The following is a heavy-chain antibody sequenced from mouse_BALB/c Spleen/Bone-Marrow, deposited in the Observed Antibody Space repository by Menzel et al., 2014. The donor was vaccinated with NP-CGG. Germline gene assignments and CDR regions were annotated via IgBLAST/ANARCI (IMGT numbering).Heavy chain of an antibody. D-gene: IGHD1-1*01. CDR3: ARPGSSSGYFDY. CDR2: ISSGSSTI. J-gene: IGHJ2*01. CDR1: GFTFSSFA. V-gene: IGHV5-17*02. Sequence: EVKVVESGGGLVQPGGSRKLSCAASGFTFSSFAMHWVRQAPEKGLEWVAYISSGSSTIYYADTVMGRFTISRDNPKNTLFLQMTSLRSEDTAMYYCARPGSSSGYFDYWGQGTTLTVSS.